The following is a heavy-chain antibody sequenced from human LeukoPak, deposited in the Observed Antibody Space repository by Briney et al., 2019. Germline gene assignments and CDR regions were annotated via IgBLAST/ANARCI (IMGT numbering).Heavy chain of an antibody. CDR1: GGTFSSYA. CDR2: ISAYNGNT. J-gene: IGHJ4*02. Sequence: ASVKVSCKASGGTFSSYAISWVRQAPGQGLEWMGWISAYNGNTNYAQKLQGRVTMTTDTSTSTAYMELRSLRSDDTAVYYCARLIGNHDLGYWGQGTLVTVSS. D-gene: IGHD3-16*02. V-gene: IGHV1-18*01. CDR3: ARLIGNHDLGY.